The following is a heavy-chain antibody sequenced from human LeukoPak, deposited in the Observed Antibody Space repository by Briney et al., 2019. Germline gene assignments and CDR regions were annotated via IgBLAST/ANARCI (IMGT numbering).Heavy chain of an antibody. J-gene: IGHJ3*02. Sequence: GGSLRLSCAASGFTFSSYGMHWVRQAPGKGLEWVAFIRYDGSNKYYADSVKGRFTISRDNSKNTLYLQMGSLRAEDMAVYYCARDLIAGYSYGFAFDIWGQGTMVTVSS. CDR2: IRYDGSNK. CDR1: GFTFSSYG. CDR3: ARDLIAGYSYGFAFDI. D-gene: IGHD5-18*01. V-gene: IGHV3-30*02.